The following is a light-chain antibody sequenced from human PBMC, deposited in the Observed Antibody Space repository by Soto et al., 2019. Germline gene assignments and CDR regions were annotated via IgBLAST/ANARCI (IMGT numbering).Light chain of an antibody. Sequence: EIVLTQSPGTLSLSPGERATLSCRASQSVSSSYLAWYQQKPGQAPRLLIYGASSRATVIPDRFSGSGSGTDYTLTISRLEPEDFEVYYCQQYGRSPWTFGQGTKVEIK. CDR2: GAS. J-gene: IGKJ1*01. CDR1: QSVSSSY. V-gene: IGKV3-20*01. CDR3: QQYGRSPWT.